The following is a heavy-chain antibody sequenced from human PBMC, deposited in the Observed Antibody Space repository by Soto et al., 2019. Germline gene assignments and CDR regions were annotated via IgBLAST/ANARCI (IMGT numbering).Heavy chain of an antibody. J-gene: IGHJ4*02. CDR2: IYYSGST. D-gene: IGHD3-10*01. CDR1: GGSISSRSYY. Sequence: QLQLHESSPGLVKPSETLSLTCTVSGGSISSRSYYWGWIRQPPGKGLEWIGSIYYSGSTYYNPSLKSRLTISIDTSKNQFSLKLSSVTAADTAVYYCARHFSEIIGPVDYWDQGTLVTVSS. CDR3: ARHFSEIIGPVDY. V-gene: IGHV4-39*01.